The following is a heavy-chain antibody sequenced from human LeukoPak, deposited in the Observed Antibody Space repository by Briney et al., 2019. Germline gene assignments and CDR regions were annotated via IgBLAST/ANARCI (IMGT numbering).Heavy chain of an antibody. CDR1: GYTFTSYG. V-gene: IGHV1-18*01. J-gene: IGHJ4*02. Sequence: ASVKVSCKASGYTFTSYGISWVRQAPGQGLEWMGWIGAYNGNTNYAQKLQGRVTMTTDTSTSTAYMELRSLRSDDTAVYYCARGPMTTVTYDTFDYWGQGTLVTVSS. CDR2: IGAYNGNT. CDR3: ARGPMTTVTYDTFDY. D-gene: IGHD4-17*01.